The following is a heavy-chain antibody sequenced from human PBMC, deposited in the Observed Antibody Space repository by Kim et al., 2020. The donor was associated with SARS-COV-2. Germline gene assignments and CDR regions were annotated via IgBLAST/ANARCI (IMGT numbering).Heavy chain of an antibody. CDR3: AFTMLRGVLYYFYS. CDR2: IKHDGSEK. V-gene: IGHV3-7*01. J-gene: IGHJ4*02. D-gene: IGHD3-10*01. CDR1: GFTFSTYW. Sequence: GGSLRLSCAASGFTFSTYWMSWVRQAPGKGLEWVANIKHDGSEKYYVDSVKGRFTISRDNAKNSLSLQMNSLRAEDTAVYYCAFTMLRGVLYYFYSWGQGTLVTVSS.